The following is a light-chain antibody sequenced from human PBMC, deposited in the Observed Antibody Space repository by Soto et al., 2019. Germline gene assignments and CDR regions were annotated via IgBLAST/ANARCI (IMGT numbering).Light chain of an antibody. J-gene: IGKJ2*01. V-gene: IGKV3-15*01. Sequence: EIVMTQSPATLSVSPGERATLSCRASQSISNNLAWYQQKPGQAPRLLIYGASTRATAIPARFSGSGSGTEFTLTISSLQSEDFAVYHCQQFNDWPRTFGQGTKLEI. CDR1: QSISNN. CDR3: QQFNDWPRT. CDR2: GAS.